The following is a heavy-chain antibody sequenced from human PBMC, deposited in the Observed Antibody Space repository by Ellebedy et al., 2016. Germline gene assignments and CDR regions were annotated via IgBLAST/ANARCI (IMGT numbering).Heavy chain of an antibody. J-gene: IGHJ4*02. CDR2: ISSSGTTI. CDR1: GFTFSDYY. Sequence: GGSLRLSCGASGFTFSDYYMSWIRQAPGKGLEWVSYISSSGTTIYYADSVKGRFTISRDNAKYSLHLQMNTLRAEDTAVYYCARWRGPDYVWGSYRWYYFDYWGQGTLVTVSS. V-gene: IGHV3-11*01. D-gene: IGHD3-16*02. CDR3: ARWRGPDYVWGSYRWYYFDY.